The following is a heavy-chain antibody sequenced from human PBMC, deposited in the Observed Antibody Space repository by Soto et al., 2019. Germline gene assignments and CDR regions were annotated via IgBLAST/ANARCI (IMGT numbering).Heavy chain of an antibody. Sequence: SETLSLTCTVSGGSVSSGSYYWSWIRQPPGKGLEWIGYIYHGGSTNYNPSLKSRVTISVDTSKNQFSLKLSSVTAADTAVYYCARVRVFGVVILYGMDVWGQGTTVTVSS. V-gene: IGHV4-61*01. J-gene: IGHJ6*02. CDR2: IYHGGST. CDR1: GGSVSSGSYY. CDR3: ARVRVFGVVILYGMDV. D-gene: IGHD3-3*01.